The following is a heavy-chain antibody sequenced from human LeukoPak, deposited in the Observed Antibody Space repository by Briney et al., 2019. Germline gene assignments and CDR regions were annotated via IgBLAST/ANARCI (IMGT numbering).Heavy chain of an antibody. D-gene: IGHD3-22*01. CDR2: INHSGST. V-gene: IGHV4-34*01. CDR1: GGSFSGYY. Sequence: PSETLSLTCAVYGGSFSGYYWSWNRQPPGKGLEWIGEINHSGSTNYNPSLKSRVTISVDTSKNQFSLKLSSVTAADTAVYYCARSGHYYDSSGDRYYYYYGMDVWGQGTTVTVSS. CDR3: ARSGHYYDSSGDRYYYYYGMDV. J-gene: IGHJ6*02.